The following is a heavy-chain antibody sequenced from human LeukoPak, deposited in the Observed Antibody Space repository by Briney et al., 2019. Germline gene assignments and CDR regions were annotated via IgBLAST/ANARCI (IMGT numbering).Heavy chain of an antibody. CDR3: ARDGALWFGELWH. CDR2: ISSSSSTI. CDR1: GFTFSSYS. V-gene: IGHV3-48*04. D-gene: IGHD3-10*01. J-gene: IGHJ4*02. Sequence: GGSLRLSCAASGFTFSSYSMNWVRQAPGKGLEWLSYISSSSSTIYYADSVKGRFTISRDNAKNSLYLQMNSLRAEDMAVYYCARDGALWFGELWHWGQGTLVTVSS.